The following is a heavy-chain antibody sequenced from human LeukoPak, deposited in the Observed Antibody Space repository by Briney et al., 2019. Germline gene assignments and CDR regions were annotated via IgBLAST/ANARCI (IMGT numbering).Heavy chain of an antibody. Sequence: GRSLRLSCAASGFTFSSYAMNWVRQAPGKGLEWVSAISGSGGSTYYADSVKGRFTISRDNSKNTLYLQMKSLRAEDTAVYYCAKVARPTTEDYWGQGTLVTVSS. J-gene: IGHJ4*02. CDR1: GFTFSSYA. CDR2: ISGSGGST. D-gene: IGHD1-1*01. V-gene: IGHV3-23*01. CDR3: AKVARPTTEDY.